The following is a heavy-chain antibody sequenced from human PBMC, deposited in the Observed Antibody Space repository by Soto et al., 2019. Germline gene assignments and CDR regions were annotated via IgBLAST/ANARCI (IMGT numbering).Heavy chain of an antibody. CDR3: ATDQGYCSSTSCRKYYYYYYGMDV. Sequence: EASVKVSCKVSGYTLTELSMHWVRQAPGKGLEWMGGFYPEDGETIYAQKFQGRVTMTEDTSTDTAYMELSSLRSEDTAVYYCATDQGYCSSTSCRKYYYYYYGMDVWGQGTTVTVSS. J-gene: IGHJ6*02. CDR1: GYTLTELS. V-gene: IGHV1-24*01. D-gene: IGHD2-2*01. CDR2: FYPEDGET.